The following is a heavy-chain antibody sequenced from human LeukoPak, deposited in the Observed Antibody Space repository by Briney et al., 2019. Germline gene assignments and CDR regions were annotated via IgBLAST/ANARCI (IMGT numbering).Heavy chain of an antibody. Sequence: PGESLKISCKGSGYSFTNFWIGWVRQMPGKGLEWMGIIYPGDSDTRYSPSFQGQVTISADKSISTAYLQWRSLKASDTATYYCASSITMVRGIITTTDAFDIWGQGTMVTVSS. J-gene: IGHJ3*02. CDR2: IYPGDSDT. D-gene: IGHD3-10*01. CDR1: GYSFTNFW. CDR3: ASSITMVRGIITTTDAFDI. V-gene: IGHV5-51*01.